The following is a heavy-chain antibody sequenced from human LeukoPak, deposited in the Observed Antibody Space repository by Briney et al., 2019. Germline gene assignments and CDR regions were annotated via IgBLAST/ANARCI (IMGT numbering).Heavy chain of an antibody. V-gene: IGHV4-59*01. J-gene: IGHJ4*02. D-gene: IGHD4-17*01. Sequence: SETLSLTCTVTGGATSSYYWSWIRQSPGKGLEWIGYMHYNGGTNFNPSLKSRVTISLDTSKNQVSLKVSSVTAADTAVYYCARRGHDYGSSPFDHWGQGTLVIVSS. CDR1: GGATSSYY. CDR2: MHYNGGT. CDR3: ARRGHDYGSSPFDH.